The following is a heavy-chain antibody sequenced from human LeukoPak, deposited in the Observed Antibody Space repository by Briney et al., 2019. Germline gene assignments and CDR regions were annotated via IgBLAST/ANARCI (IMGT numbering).Heavy chain of an antibody. CDR2: IVVGSGNT. CDR3: AADLPYSNYGPLDY. J-gene: IGHJ4*02. Sequence: GASVKVSCKASGFTFTTSAVQWVRQARGQRLEWIGWIVVGSGNTNYAQKFQERVTITRDMSTTTAYMELRSLRSDDAAVYYCAADLPYSNYGPLDYWGQGTLVTVSS. CDR1: GFTFTTSA. D-gene: IGHD4-11*01. V-gene: IGHV1-58*01.